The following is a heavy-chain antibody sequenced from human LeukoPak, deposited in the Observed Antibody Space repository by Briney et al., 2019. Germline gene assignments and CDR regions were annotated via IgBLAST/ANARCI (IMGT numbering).Heavy chain of an antibody. CDR2: IYSGGST. CDR1: GFTVSSNY. V-gene: IGHV3-66*01. J-gene: IGHJ3*02. CDR3: ARATWEAFDI. D-gene: IGHD1-26*01. Sequence: PGGSLRLSCAASGFTVSSNYMSWVRQAPGKWLEWVSVIYSGGSTYYADSVKGRFTISRDNSKNTLYLQMNSLRAEDTAVYYCARATWEAFDIWGQGTMVTVSS.